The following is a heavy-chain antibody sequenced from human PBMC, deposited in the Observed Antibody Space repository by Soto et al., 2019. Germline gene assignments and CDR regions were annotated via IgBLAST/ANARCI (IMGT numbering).Heavy chain of an antibody. CDR1: GFTFSSYG. V-gene: IGHV3-7*03. CDR2: IKQDGSEK. D-gene: IGHD1-26*01. CDR3: ARDFGGTKFYYYYYYGMDV. Sequence: PGGSLRLSCAASGFTFSSYGMSWVRQAPGKGLEWVANIKQDGSEKYYVDSVKGRFTISRDNAKNSLYLQMNSLRAEDTAVYYCARDFGGTKFYYYYYYGMDVWGQGTTVTVSS. J-gene: IGHJ6*02.